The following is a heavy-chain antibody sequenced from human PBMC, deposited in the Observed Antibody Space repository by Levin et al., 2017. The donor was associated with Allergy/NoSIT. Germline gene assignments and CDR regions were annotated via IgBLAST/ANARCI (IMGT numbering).Heavy chain of an antibody. CDR3: AKGEQAARSYWYFDL. D-gene: IGHD6-6*01. CDR2: ISYDGSNK. V-gene: IGHV3-30*18. J-gene: IGHJ2*01. Sequence: LSLTCAASGFTFSSYGMHWVRQAPGKGLEWVAVISYDGSNKYYADSVKGRFTISRDNSKNTLYLQMNSLRAEDTAVYYCAKGEQAARSYWYFDLWGRGTLVTVSS. CDR1: GFTFSSYG.